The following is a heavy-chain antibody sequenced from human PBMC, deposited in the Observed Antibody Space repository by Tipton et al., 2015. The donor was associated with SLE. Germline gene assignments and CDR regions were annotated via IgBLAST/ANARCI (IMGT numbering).Heavy chain of an antibody. D-gene: IGHD2-21*02. CDR2: ISYSGST. CDR1: DDSIRDYY. V-gene: IGHV4-59*08. CDR3: ARQLGWGDPFAFDY. Sequence: LRLSCSVSDDSIRDYYFSWIRQPPGKELEWIGYISYSGSTSYNPSLESRVTISLDTSKNHFSLKLSSVTAADTAIYYCARQLGWGDPFAFDYWGQGTLVTVSS. J-gene: IGHJ4*02.